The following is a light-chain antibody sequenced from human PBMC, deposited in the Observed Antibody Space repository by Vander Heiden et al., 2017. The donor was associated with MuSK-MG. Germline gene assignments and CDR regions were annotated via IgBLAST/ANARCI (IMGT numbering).Light chain of an antibody. J-gene: IGKJ4*01. CDR1: QSVSSY. CDR3: QQRANWRPT. CDR2: DAS. Sequence: IVLTQSPATLSLSPGERATLSCRASQSVSSYLAWYQQKPGQAPRLLMYDASYRDTGIPARFSGRGSGTDFILTISSLEPEDFAVYYCQQRANWRPTFRGGTKVEIK. V-gene: IGKV3-11*01.